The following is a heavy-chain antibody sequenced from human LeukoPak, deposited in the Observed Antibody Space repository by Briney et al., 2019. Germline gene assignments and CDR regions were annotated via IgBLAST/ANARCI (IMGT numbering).Heavy chain of an antibody. Sequence: ASVKVSCKASGYTFSGYYMHWVRQAPGQGLEWMGWINPKNAGTNYAQKFQGRVTMTRDTSTGTVYMELSRLRSDDTAVYYCARTLYIAAAPGGFDYWGQGTLVTVSS. CDR2: INPKNAGT. V-gene: IGHV1-2*02. D-gene: IGHD6-13*01. CDR1: GYTFSGYY. J-gene: IGHJ4*02. CDR3: ARTLYIAAAPGGFDY.